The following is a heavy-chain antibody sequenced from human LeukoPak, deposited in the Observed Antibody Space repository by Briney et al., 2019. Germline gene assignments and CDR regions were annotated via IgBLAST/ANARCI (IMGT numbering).Heavy chain of an antibody. CDR2: ISYDGSNK. CDR1: GFTFSSYA. J-gene: IGHJ4*02. V-gene: IGHV3-30*04. CDR3: ARDLVAGYYYDSSGYYFNQGPPGY. Sequence: GGSLRLSCATSGFTFSSYAMHWVRQAPGKGLEWVAVISYDGSNKYYADSVKGRFTISRDNSKNTLYLQMNSLRAEDTAVYYCARDLVAGYYYDSSGYYFNQGPPGYWGQGTLVTVSS. D-gene: IGHD3-22*01.